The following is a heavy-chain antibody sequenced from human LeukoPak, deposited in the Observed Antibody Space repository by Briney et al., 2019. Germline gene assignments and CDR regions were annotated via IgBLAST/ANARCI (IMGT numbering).Heavy chain of an antibody. CDR1: GGSISSYY. Sequence: SETLSLTCTVSGGSISSYYWSWIRQPPGKGLEWIGYTYYSGSTNYNPSLKSRVTISVDTSKNQFSLKLSSVTAADTAVYYCARVGLYCSSTSCSDPLVDYWGQGTLVTVSS. CDR3: ARVGLYCSSTSCSDPLVDY. CDR2: TYYSGST. J-gene: IGHJ4*02. D-gene: IGHD2-2*01. V-gene: IGHV4-59*01.